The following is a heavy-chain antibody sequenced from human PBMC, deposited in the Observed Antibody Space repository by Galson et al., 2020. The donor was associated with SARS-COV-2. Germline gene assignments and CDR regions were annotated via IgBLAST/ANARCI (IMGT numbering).Heavy chain of an antibody. CDR2: TRAYNGNT. V-gene: IGHV1-18*01. CDR1: GYTFTTYG. CDR3: ARGITIFPAGEDGMDV. D-gene: IGHD3-3*01. J-gene: IGHJ6*02. Sequence: ATVTVSCKASGYTFTTYGISWVPQAPGPELEWMGWTRAYNGNTNYAQKLQGRVTMTTDTSTRTAYMELRSLRSDDTAVYSCARGITIFPAGEDGMDVWGQGTTVTVSS.